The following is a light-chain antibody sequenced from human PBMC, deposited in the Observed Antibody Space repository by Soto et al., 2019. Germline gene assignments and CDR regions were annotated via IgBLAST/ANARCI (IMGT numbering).Light chain of an antibody. CDR2: AAS. CDR3: QHTYNTLT. CDR1: QSISSN. J-gene: IGKJ4*01. V-gene: IGKV1-39*01. Sequence: DIQMTQSPSSLSASVGDRVTITCRTSQSISSNLNWYQQKPGKAPKLLIYAASSLQSGVPSRFSDSGSGTDFTLTINSLQPEDFANYYCQHTYNTLTFGGGTKVEIK.